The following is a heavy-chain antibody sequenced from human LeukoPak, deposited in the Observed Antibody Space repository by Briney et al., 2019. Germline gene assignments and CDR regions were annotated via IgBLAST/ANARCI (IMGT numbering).Heavy chain of an antibody. Sequence: GGSLRLSCEASGFFFNTYWMHWVRQAPGKGLVWVSVIYSGGSTYYADSVKGRFTISRDNSKNTLYLQMNSLRAEDTAVYYCAKDGLNNVLLWFGESKYFDYWGQGTLVTVSS. D-gene: IGHD3-10*01. CDR3: AKDGLNNVLLWFGESKYFDY. J-gene: IGHJ4*02. CDR2: IYSGGST. CDR1: GFFFNTYW. V-gene: IGHV3-66*01.